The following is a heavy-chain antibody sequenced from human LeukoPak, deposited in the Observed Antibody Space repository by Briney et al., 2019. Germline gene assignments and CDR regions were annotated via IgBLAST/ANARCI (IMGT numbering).Heavy chain of an antibody. J-gene: IGHJ3*02. Sequence: GASVKVSCKASGYTFTGYYMHWVRQAPGQGLEWMGWINPNSGGTGYAQKFQGRVTMTRNTSISTAYMELSSLRSEDTAVYYCARGLKSYYDFWSGYYTGVLSAFDIWGQGTMVTVSS. V-gene: IGHV1-8*02. CDR1: GYTFTGYY. CDR2: INPNSGGT. CDR3: ARGLKSYYDFWSGYYTGVLSAFDI. D-gene: IGHD3-3*01.